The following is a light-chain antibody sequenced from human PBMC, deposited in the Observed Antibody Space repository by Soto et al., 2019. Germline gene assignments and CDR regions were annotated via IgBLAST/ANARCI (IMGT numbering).Light chain of an antibody. Sequence: IQLTQSPSSLSASVGDRVTITCRVSQGISSYLAWYQQKPGKAPKLLIYAASTLQGGVPSRFSGSGSGTDFTLTISSLQPEDFATYYCLQDYDYPWTFGQGTKVDIK. CDR3: LQDYDYPWT. CDR1: QGISSY. V-gene: IGKV1-6*01. J-gene: IGKJ1*01. CDR2: AAS.